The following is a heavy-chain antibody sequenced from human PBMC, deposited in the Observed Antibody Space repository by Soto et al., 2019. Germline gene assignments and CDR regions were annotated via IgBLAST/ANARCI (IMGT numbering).Heavy chain of an antibody. J-gene: IGHJ5*02. V-gene: IGHV3-48*02. D-gene: IGHD6-19*01. CDR3: ARGGGSGWYEGWDT. CDR2: ISSSSSTI. CDR1: GFTFSSYS. Sequence: EVQLVESGGGLVQPGGSLRLSCAASGFTFSSYSMNWVRQAPGKGLEWVSYISSSSSTIYYADSVKGRFTISRDNAKNSLYLKMNGLRDGDRAVYYCARGGGSGWYEGWDTWGQGTLVTVPS.